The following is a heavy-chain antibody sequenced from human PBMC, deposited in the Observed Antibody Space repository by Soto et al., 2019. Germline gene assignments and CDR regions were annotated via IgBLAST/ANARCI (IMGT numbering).Heavy chain of an antibody. Sequence: GESLKIYCKASGYTFSTYWIGWVRQMPGIGLEWMGFIYPGDSDTSYSPSFQGQVTISADKSTSTVYLQWSSLKASDTAMYYCARQKLWMATINNDAFDIWGQGTMVTVSS. CDR1: GYTFSTYW. V-gene: IGHV5-51*01. CDR3: ARQKLWMATINNDAFDI. J-gene: IGHJ3*02. D-gene: IGHD2-21*01. CDR2: IYPGDSDT.